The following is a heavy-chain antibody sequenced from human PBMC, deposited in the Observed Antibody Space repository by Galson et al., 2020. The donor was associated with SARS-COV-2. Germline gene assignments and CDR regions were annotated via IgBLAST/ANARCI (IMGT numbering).Heavy chain of an antibody. Sequence: SETLSLTCTVSGGSISSSNYYWGWIRQSPGKGLEWIASIYYSGSTYYNPSLRSRVTISVDTSKNQFALKLSSVTAADIAVFYCARHVRGNSYAEGFNYWGQGTLGTVSS. CDR3: ARHVRGNSYAEGFNY. J-gene: IGHJ4*02. CDR1: GGSISSSNYY. D-gene: IGHD5-18*01. CDR2: IYYSGST. V-gene: IGHV4-39*01.